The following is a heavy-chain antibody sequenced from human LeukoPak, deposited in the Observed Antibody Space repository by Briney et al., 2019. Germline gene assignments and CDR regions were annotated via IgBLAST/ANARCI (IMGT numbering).Heavy chain of an antibody. V-gene: IGHV3-53*01. D-gene: IGHD5-24*01. CDR3: ARDYKYAFDN. CDR1: GFIVSSNY. CDR2: VYSDGST. Sequence: GGSLRLSCAASGFIVSSNYMSWVRQAPGKGLEWVSVVYSDGSTFYADSVKGRFTISRDNSKNTLYLQMNSLRAEDTAVYYCARDYKYAFDNWGQGTLVTVSS. J-gene: IGHJ4*02.